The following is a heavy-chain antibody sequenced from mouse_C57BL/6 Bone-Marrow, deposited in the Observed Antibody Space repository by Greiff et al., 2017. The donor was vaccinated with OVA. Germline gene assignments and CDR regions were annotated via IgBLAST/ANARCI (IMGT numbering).Heavy chain of an antibody. CDR3: TTLGQYYFDY. V-gene: IGHV14-4*01. CDR2: IDPENGDT. Sequence: EVQRVESGAELVRPGASVTLSCTASGFNIKDDYMRWVKQRPEQGLEWIGWIDPENGDTEYASKFQGKATITADTSSNPAYLQLSSLTSDDTAVYYCTTLGQYYFDYWGQGTTLTVSS. CDR1: GFNIKDDY. J-gene: IGHJ2*01. D-gene: IGHD4-1*01.